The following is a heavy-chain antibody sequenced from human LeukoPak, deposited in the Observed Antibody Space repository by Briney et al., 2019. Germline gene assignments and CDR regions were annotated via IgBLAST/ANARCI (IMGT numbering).Heavy chain of an antibody. CDR1: ALTFSSYA. CDR2: FSGSGGIT. V-gene: IGHV3-23*01. Sequence: GGSLRLSCAAPALTFSSYAMGWVRQAPGKGLEWVSAFSGSGGITYYTDSVKGRFTISRDNSKNTLYLQMNSLRSEDTAVYYCAKARLSSVVITNFDYWGQGTLVTVSS. D-gene: IGHD3-22*01. CDR3: AKARLSSVVITNFDY. J-gene: IGHJ4*02.